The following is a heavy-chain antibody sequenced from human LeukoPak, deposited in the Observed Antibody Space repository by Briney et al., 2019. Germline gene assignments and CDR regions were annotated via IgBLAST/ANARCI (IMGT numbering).Heavy chain of an antibody. Sequence: ASVKVSCKASGYTFSGEYVHWVRQAPGQGLEWMGWINPNSGGTNYAQKFQGRVTMTRDTSISTAYMELSRLRSDDTAVYYCARESRYNWNDNWFDPWGQGTLVTVSS. CDR3: ARESRYNWNDNWFDP. V-gene: IGHV1-2*02. CDR1: GYTFSGEY. CDR2: INPNSGGT. D-gene: IGHD1-1*01. J-gene: IGHJ5*02.